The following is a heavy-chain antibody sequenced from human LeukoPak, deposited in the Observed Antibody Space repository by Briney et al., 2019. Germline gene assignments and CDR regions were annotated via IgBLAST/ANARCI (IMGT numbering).Heavy chain of an antibody. CDR2: INHSGST. J-gene: IGHJ4*02. D-gene: IGHD2/OR15-2a*01. Sequence: SETLSLTCAVYGGSFSGYYWSWIRQPPGKGLEWIGEINHSGSTNYNPSLKSRVTISVDTSKNQFSLKLSSVTAADTAVYYCVRGGSIWPRKGYFDYWGQGTLVPVSS. CDR3: VRGGSIWPRKGYFDY. CDR1: GGSFSGYY. V-gene: IGHV4-34*01.